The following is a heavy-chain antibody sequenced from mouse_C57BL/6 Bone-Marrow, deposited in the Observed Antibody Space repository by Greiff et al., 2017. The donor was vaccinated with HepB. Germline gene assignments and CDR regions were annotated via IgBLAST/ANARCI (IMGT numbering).Heavy chain of an antibody. Sequence: EVQLVESGAELVRPGASVKLSCTASGFNIKDDYMHWVKQRPEQGLEWIGWIDPENGDTEYASKFQGKATITADTSSNTAYLQLSSLTSEDTAVYYCTLIYYDYDLYYFDYWGQGTTLTVSS. J-gene: IGHJ2*01. D-gene: IGHD2-4*01. CDR2: IDPENGDT. V-gene: IGHV14-4*01. CDR3: TLIYYDYDLYYFDY. CDR1: GFNIKDDY.